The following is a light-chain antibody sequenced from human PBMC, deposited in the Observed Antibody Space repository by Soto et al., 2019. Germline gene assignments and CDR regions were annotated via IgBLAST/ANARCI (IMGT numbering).Light chain of an antibody. CDR2: GNS. V-gene: IGLV1-40*01. J-gene: IGLJ2*01. Sequence: QSVLTQPPSVSGAPGQRVTISCTGSSSNIGAGYDVHWYQQLPGTAPKLLIYGNSNLPSGVPDRFSGSKSGTSASLAITGLQAEDEADSYCQSYDISLSGYVVFGGGTKVTVL. CDR3: QSYDISLSGYVV. CDR1: SSNIGAGYD.